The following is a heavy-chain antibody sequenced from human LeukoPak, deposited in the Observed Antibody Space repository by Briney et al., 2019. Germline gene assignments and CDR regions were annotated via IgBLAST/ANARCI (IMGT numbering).Heavy chain of an antibody. Sequence: GGSLRLSCAASGFTFSSYAMHWVRQAPGKGLEWVSSISSSSSYIYYADSVKGRFTISGDNAKNSLYLQMNSLRAEDTAVYYCAREAEQQLVRGPFDPWGQGTLVTVSS. CDR2: ISSSSSYI. V-gene: IGHV3-21*01. J-gene: IGHJ5*02. CDR1: GFTFSSYA. CDR3: AREAEQQLVRGPFDP. D-gene: IGHD6-13*01.